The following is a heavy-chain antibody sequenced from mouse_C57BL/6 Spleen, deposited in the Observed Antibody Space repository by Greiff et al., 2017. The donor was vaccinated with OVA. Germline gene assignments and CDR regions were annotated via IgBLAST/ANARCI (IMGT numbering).Heavy chain of an antibody. V-gene: IGHV1-62-2*01. J-gene: IGHJ4*01. D-gene: IGHD1-1*01. CDR1: GYTFTEYT. CDR3: ATPQPPSYYYGSSPYAMDY. CDR2: FYPGSGSI. Sequence: QVQLQQSGAELVKPGASVKLSCKASGYTFTEYTIHWVKQRSGQGLEWIGWFYPGSGSIKYNEKFKSKATLTVDKSSSTAYMQLSSLTSEDSAVYYCATPQPPSYYYGSSPYAMDYWGQGTSVTVSS.